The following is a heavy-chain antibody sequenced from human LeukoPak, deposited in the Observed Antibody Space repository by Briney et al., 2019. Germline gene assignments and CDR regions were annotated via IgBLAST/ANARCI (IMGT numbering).Heavy chain of an antibody. CDR2: ISYDGSNK. CDR3: AGYYHDSSGFPY. D-gene: IGHD3-22*01. V-gene: IGHV3-30*04. J-gene: IGHJ4*02. Sequence: PGGSLRLSCAASGFTFSSYAMHWVRQAPGKGLEWVAVISYDGSNKYYADFVKGRFTISRDNSKNTLYLQMNSLRADDTAVFYCAGYYHDSSGFPYWGQGALVTVSS. CDR1: GFTFSSYA.